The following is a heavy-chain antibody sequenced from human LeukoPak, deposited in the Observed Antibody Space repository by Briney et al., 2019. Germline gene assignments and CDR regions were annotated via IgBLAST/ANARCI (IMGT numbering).Heavy chain of an antibody. J-gene: IGHJ6*03. CDR2: ISTNGGST. CDR1: GFTFSSYA. V-gene: IGHV3-23*01. D-gene: IGHD2-21*02. CDR3: AGCGGDCYQGYYYMDV. Sequence: AGGSLRLSCEASGFTFSSYAMSWVRQAPGKGLEWVSGISTNGGSTSYADSVKGRFTISRDNAKNSLYLQMNSLRAEDTAVYYCAGCGGDCYQGYYYMDVWGKGTTVTVSS.